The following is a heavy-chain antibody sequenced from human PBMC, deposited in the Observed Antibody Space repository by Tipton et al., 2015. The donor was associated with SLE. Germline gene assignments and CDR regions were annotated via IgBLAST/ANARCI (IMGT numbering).Heavy chain of an antibody. V-gene: IGHV4-39*07. CDR3: AKSPLVTTLGGHWYLDL. CDR2: INHSGST. J-gene: IGHJ2*01. D-gene: IGHD3-16*01. CDR1: GGSISSSSYY. Sequence: LRLSCSVSGGSISSSSYYWGWIRQPPGKGLEWIGEINHSGSTNYNPSLKSRVTISVDTSKNHFSLKLSSVTAADTAVYYCAKSPLVTTLGGHWYLDLWGRGTLVTVSS.